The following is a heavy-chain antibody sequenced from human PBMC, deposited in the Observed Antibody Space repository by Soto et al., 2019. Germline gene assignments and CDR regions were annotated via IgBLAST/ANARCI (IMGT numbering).Heavy chain of an antibody. D-gene: IGHD5-18*01. Sequence: GESLKISCKTSGHRFTTYWISWVRQMPGKGLEYMGKINPTDSETNYSPSFEGHVTFSVDRSTSTAYVRWNSLRAEDTAVYYCAKGIPDTGGYYYYSMDVWGQGTAVTVSS. J-gene: IGHJ6*02. CDR1: GHRFTTYW. V-gene: IGHV5-10-1*01. CDR2: INPTDSET. CDR3: AKGIPDTGGYYYYSMDV.